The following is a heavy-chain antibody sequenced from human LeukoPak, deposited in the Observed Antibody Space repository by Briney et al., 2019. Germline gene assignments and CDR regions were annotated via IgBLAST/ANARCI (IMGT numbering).Heavy chain of an antibody. Sequence: PGGSLRLSCAASGFTFSSYAMSWVRQAPGKGLEWVSAISGSGGSTYYADSVKGRFTISRDNSKNTLYLQMNSLRAEDTAVYYCAKEGPKVGLSSGWYFDYWGQGTLVTVSS. CDR2: ISGSGGST. CDR1: GFTFSSYA. J-gene: IGHJ4*02. D-gene: IGHD6-19*01. V-gene: IGHV3-23*01. CDR3: AKEGPKVGLSSGWYFDY.